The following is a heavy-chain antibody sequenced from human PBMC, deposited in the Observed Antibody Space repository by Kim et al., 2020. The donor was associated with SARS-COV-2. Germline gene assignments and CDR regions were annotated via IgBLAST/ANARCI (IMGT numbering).Heavy chain of an antibody. Sequence: YTPYLKSRVTKSVATSKNQFSLKLGSVTAADTAVYYCARRFYGDYLSFDYWGQGTLVTVSS. V-gene: IGHV4-31*02. D-gene: IGHD4-17*01. J-gene: IGHJ4*02. CDR3: ARRFYGDYLSFDY.